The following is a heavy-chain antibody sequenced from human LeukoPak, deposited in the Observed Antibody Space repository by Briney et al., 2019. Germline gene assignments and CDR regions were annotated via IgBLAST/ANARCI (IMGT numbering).Heavy chain of an antibody. Sequence: ASVKVSCKASGGTFSSYAISWVRQAPGQGLEWMGGIIPIFSTANYAQKFQGRVTITADESTSTAYMELSSLRSEDTAVYYCARASDDYGDYSYFDYWGQGTLATVSS. V-gene: IGHV1-69*13. CDR2: IIPIFSTA. J-gene: IGHJ4*02. CDR1: GGTFSSYA. D-gene: IGHD4-17*01. CDR3: ARASDDYGDYSYFDY.